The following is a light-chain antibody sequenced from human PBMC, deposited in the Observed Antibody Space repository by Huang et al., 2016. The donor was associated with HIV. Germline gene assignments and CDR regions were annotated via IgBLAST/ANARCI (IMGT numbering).Light chain of an antibody. CDR1: QAIRND. CDR2: AAS. J-gene: IGKJ1*01. CDR3: LQTYTYPWT. V-gene: IGKV1-6*01. Sequence: IQMTQSPASLSASVGDSVTITGRASQAIRNDLGWYQQRLGKAPKILVSAASHLQSGVPSRFSGSGSGTHFTLTISGLQPEDFATYYCLQTYTYPWTFGQGTKVEI.